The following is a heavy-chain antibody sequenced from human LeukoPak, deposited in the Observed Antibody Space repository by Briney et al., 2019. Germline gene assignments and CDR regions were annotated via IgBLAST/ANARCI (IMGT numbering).Heavy chain of an antibody. Sequence: SETLSLTCAVYGGSFSGYYWSWIRQPPGKGLEWIGEINHSGSTNYNPSLKSRVTISVDTSKNQFSLKLSSVTAADTAVYYCARDPHDYGGNSDAFDIWGQGTMVTVSS. CDR2: INHSGST. J-gene: IGHJ3*02. D-gene: IGHD4-23*01. CDR3: ARDPHDYGGNSDAFDI. V-gene: IGHV4-34*01. CDR1: GGSFSGYY.